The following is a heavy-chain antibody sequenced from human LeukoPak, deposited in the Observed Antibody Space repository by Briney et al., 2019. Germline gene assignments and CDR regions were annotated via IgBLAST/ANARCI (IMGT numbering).Heavy chain of an antibody. CDR2: IKQDGSEK. Sequence: RGSLRLSCGASGFTFSTYWMAWVRQAPGKGLEWVANIKQDGSEKYYVDSVKGRFTISRDNAKNSLYLHMNSLRAEDTAVYYCARDQGLMVYWGQGTLVTVSS. CDR3: ARDQGLMVY. J-gene: IGHJ4*02. CDR1: GFTFSTYW. V-gene: IGHV3-7*04. D-gene: IGHD2-8*01.